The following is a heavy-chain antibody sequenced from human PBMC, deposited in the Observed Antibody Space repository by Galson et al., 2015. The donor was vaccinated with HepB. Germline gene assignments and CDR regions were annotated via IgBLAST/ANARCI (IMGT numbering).Heavy chain of an antibody. Sequence: SLRLSCAASGFPVSSYYMSWVRQAPGKGLEWVSLIYSGGSTDYADSGKGRFTNSRESSQNTPYLKMNSLRAEDTAVYYCARQAITGTDSFDIWGRGTVVTVSS. D-gene: IGHD1-20*01. CDR3: ARQAITGTDSFDI. CDR2: IYSGGST. J-gene: IGHJ3*02. V-gene: IGHV3-53*01. CDR1: GFPVSSYY.